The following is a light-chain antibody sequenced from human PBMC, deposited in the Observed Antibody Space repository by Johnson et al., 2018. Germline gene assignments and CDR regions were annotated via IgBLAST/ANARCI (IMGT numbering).Light chain of an antibody. CDR1: SSNIGNNY. J-gene: IGLJ1*01. V-gene: IGLV1-51*02. CDR2: ENN. CDR3: GTWDSSLSAGNA. Sequence: QSVLTQPPSVSAAPGQKVTISCSGSSSNIGNNYVSWYQQLTGTAPKLLIYENNKRPSGIPDRFSGSKSGTSATLGITGLQTGDEADNYCGTWDSSLSAGNAFGTGTKVTVL.